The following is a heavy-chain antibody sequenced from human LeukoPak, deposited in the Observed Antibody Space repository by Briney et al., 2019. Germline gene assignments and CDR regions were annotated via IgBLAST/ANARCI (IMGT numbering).Heavy chain of an antibody. CDR1: GFTFSSYG. CDR3: AIDLCSSTSCTLIDY. V-gene: IGHV3-33*01. CDR2: IWYDGSNK. D-gene: IGHD2-2*01. J-gene: IGHJ4*02. Sequence: GGSLRLSCAASGFTFSSYGMHWVRQAPGKGLEWVAVIWYDGSNKYYADSVKGRFTISRDNSKNTLYLQMNSLRAEDTAVYYCAIDLCSSTSCTLIDYWGQGTLVTVSS.